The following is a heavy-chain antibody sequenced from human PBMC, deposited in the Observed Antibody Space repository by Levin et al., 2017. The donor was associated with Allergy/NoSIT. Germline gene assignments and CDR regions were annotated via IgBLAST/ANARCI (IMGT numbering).Heavy chain of an antibody. CDR1: GGTFSSYA. V-gene: IGHV1-69*13. CDR3: ATDGDEYESSGYYYY. J-gene: IGHJ4*02. D-gene: IGHD3-22*01. Sequence: SVKVSCKASGGTFSSYAISWVRQAPGQGLEWMGGIIPIFGTANYAQKFQGRVTITADESTSTAYMELSSLRSEDTAVYYCATDGDEYESSGYYYYWGQGTLVTVSS. CDR2: IIPIFGTA.